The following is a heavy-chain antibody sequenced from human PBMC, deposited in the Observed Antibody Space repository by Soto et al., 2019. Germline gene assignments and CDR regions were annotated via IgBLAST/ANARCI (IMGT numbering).Heavy chain of an antibody. CDR1: GGSISSGDYY. V-gene: IGHV4-30-4*01. CDR3: ARIAAAAGKRGNYYYYYGMDV. J-gene: IGHJ6*02. D-gene: IGHD6-13*01. Sequence: SETLSLTCTVSGGSISSGDYYWSAIRKPPGTGLEWIGYIYYSGSTYYNPSLKSRVTISVDTSKNQFSLKLSSGTAADAAVYYWARIAAAAGKRGNYYYYYGMDVWGQGTTVTVSS. CDR2: IYYSGST.